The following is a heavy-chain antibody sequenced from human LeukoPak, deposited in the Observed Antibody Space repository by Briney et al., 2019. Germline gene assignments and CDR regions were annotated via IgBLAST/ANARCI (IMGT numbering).Heavy chain of an antibody. CDR1: GGSIRRYY. V-gene: IGHV4-4*07. CDR3: AREAPPYSSSWYTGDY. CDR2: MHFSGST. J-gene: IGHJ4*02. Sequence: SETLSLTCTVFGGSIRRYYWSWIRQSAGKGLEWIGRMHFSGSTDYNPSLESRVTMSVDTSKNQFSLKLSSVTAADTAVYYCAREAPPYSSSWYTGDYWGQGTLVTVSS. D-gene: IGHD6-13*01.